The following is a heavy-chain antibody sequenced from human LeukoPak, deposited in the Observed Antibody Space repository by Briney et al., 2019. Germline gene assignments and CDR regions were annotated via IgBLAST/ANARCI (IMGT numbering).Heavy chain of an antibody. CDR3: AKDIAQGYTFGSIEQDY. CDR2: ISESGTGT. CDR1: GVTFSRYA. V-gene: IGHV3-23*01. D-gene: IGHD5-18*01. J-gene: IGHJ4*02. Sequence: GGSLRLSCAASGVTFSRYAMSWVRQAPGKGLEWVSAISESGTGTNYADSVKGRFTISRDNSKNTLSLQMNSLRAEDTAVYYCAKDIAQGYTFGSIEQDYWGQGTLVTVSS.